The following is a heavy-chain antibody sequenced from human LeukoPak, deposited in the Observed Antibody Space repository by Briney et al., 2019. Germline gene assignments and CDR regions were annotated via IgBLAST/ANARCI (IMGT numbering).Heavy chain of an antibody. CDR3: ARVRWQLGNAFDI. D-gene: IGHD1-1*01. Sequence: PSQTLSLTCTVSGGPISTDNYYWQWLRPPPGKGLEGIAFTYYSGFTSYNPSLKSRVTISADTSKSQFSLKLTSVTAAVTAGYFCARVRWQLGNAFDIWGQGTLVSVSS. CDR1: GGPISTDNYY. CDR2: TYYSGFT. V-gene: IGHV4-30-4*01. J-gene: IGHJ3*02.